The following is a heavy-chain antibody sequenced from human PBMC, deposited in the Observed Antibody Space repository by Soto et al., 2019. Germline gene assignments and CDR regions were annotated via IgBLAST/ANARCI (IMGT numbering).Heavy chain of an antibody. CDR1: GYTFTSYG. CDR3: ARAQDLNRGSATPYYYSGRDV. CDR2: INPSGGST. Sequence: GASVKVSCKASGYTFTSYGISWVRQAPGQGLEWMGIINPSGGSTSYAQKFQGRVTMTRDTSTSTVYMELSSLRSEDTAVYYCARAQDLNRGSATPYYYSGRDVGGKGTRVTVP. V-gene: IGHV1-46*03. J-gene: IGHJ6*04.